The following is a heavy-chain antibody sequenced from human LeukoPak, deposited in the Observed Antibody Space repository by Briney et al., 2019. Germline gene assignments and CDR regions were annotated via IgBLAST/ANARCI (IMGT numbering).Heavy chain of an antibody. CDR2: ITYSGST. Sequence: TSETLSLTRTVSGGSIRSYYWSWIRQPPGKGLEWIGYITYSGSTNYNPSLKSRVTISVDTSKNQFSLKLSSVTAADTAVYYCAREFRITMIVVVAFDIWGQGTMVTVSS. D-gene: IGHD3-22*01. CDR1: GGSIRSYY. J-gene: IGHJ3*02. CDR3: AREFRITMIVVVAFDI. V-gene: IGHV4-59*12.